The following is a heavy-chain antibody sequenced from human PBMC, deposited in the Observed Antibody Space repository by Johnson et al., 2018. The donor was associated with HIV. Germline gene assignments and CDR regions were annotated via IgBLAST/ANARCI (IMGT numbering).Heavy chain of an antibody. D-gene: IGHD4-23*01. CDR1: GFTFSSYP. V-gene: IGHV3-30*04. CDR2: ISYDGSNK. Sequence: QVQLVESGGGVVQPGRSLRLSCAVSGFTFSSYPMHWVRQAPGKGLAWVAVISYDGSNKYYADSVKCRFTISRDNSKNTLYLQMNSLRAEDTAVYYCARVTQQVVRVGSDAFDIWGQGTMVTVSS. CDR3: ARVTQQVVRVGSDAFDI. J-gene: IGHJ3*02.